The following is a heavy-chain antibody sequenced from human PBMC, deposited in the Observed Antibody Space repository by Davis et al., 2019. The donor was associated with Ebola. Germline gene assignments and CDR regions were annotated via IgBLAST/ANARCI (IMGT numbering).Heavy chain of an antibody. J-gene: IGHJ6*04. Sequence: ASVKVSCKASGYTFTSYYMHWVRQAPGQGLEWMGIINTSGSSTSYAQKFQGRGTMTRDTSTSTVYMELSSLRSEDTAVYYCAKPNYDSSGYYYNYYGMDVWGKGTTVTVSS. CDR1: GYTFTSYY. CDR2: INTSGSST. CDR3: AKPNYDSSGYYYNYYGMDV. V-gene: IGHV1-46*01. D-gene: IGHD3-22*01.